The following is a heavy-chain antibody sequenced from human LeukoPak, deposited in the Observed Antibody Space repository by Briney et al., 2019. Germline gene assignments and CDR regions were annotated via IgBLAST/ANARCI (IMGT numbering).Heavy chain of an antibody. V-gene: IGHV3-9*03. D-gene: IGHD3-3*01. CDR1: GFTFDDYA. CDR3: AKDFNRYDFWGGAFDI. Sequence: GRSLRLSCAASGFTFDDYAMHWVRQAPGKGLEWVSGISWNSGSIGYADSVKGRFTISRDNVKNSLYLQMNSLRAEDMALYYCAKDFNRYDFWGGAFDIWGQGTMVTVSS. CDR2: ISWNSGSI. J-gene: IGHJ3*02.